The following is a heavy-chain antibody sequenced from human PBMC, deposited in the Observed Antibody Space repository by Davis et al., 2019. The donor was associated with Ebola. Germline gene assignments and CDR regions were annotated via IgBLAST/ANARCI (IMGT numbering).Heavy chain of an antibody. D-gene: IGHD1-26*01. J-gene: IGHJ4*02. CDR2: MSGSGDYT. CDR1: GFTFSSYA. Sequence: GESLKISCAASGFTFSSYAMTWVRQAPGEGLYWVSTMSGSGDYTYHTDSVKGRFTISRDNAKNSLYLQMNSLRDEDTAVYYCARIVGATDYWGQGTLVTVSS. CDR3: ARIVGATDY. V-gene: IGHV3-23*01.